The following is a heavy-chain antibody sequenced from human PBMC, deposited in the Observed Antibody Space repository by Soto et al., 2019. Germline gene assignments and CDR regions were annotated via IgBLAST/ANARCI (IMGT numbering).Heavy chain of an antibody. CDR1: GFTVSSNY. CDR3: ARAGFYDILTGYFY. J-gene: IGHJ4*02. Sequence: LRLSCAASGFTVSSNYMSWVRQAPGKGLEWVSVIYSGGSTYYADSVKGRFTISRDNSKNTLYLQMNGLRAEDTAVYYCARAGFYDILTGYFYWGQGTLVTVSS. V-gene: IGHV3-66*01. D-gene: IGHD3-9*01. CDR2: IYSGGST.